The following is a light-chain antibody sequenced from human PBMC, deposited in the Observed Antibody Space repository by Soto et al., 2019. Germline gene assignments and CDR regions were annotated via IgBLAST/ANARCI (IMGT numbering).Light chain of an antibody. Sequence: IVLTQYPGTLSLSPGERATLSCRPSQSVSSAYLAWYQQKPGQGPRLLLYAASHRATGIPDRFSGSVSGKDFTLTSSRLEPEDFAVYYCQHYGTSWTFGQGTKVEIK. CDR2: AAS. CDR1: QSVSSAY. V-gene: IGKV3-20*01. CDR3: QHYGTSWT. J-gene: IGKJ1*01.